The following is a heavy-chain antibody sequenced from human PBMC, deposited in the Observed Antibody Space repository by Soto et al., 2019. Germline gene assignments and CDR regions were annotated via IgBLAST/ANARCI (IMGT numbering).Heavy chain of an antibody. CDR1: GFTFSNYA. CDR3: AKVPLSLRFYDY. D-gene: IGHD4-17*01. CDR2: ITGSAGNT. V-gene: IGHV3-23*01. J-gene: IGHJ4*02. Sequence: VGSLRLSCAASGFTFSNYAMHWVRQAPGKGLEWVSGITGSAGNTYYADSVKGRFTISRDNSKNTLYLQTNSLRADDTAIYYCAKVPLSLRFYDYWGQGTLVTVSS.